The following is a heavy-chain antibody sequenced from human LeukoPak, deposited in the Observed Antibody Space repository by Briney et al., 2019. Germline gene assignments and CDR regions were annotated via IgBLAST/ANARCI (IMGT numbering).Heavy chain of an antibody. D-gene: IGHD5-18*01. CDR3: ARDTRPDTAMVKDYYGMDV. Sequence: PGGSLRLSCAASGFTFDDYAMHWVRQAPGKGLEWVSGISWNSGSIGYADSVKGRFTISRDNAKNSLYLQMNSLRAEDTAVYYCARDTRPDTAMVKDYYGMDVWGQGTTVTVSS. CDR2: ISWNSGSI. V-gene: IGHV3-9*01. J-gene: IGHJ6*02. CDR1: GFTFDDYA.